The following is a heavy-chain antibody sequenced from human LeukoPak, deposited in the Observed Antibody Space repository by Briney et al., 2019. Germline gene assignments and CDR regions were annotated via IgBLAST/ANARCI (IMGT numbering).Heavy chain of an antibody. CDR1: GFTFSSYW. Sequence: PGGSLRLSCAASGFTFSSYWMSWVRQAPGKGLEWVGRIKSKTDGGTTDYAAPVKGRFTISRDDSKNTLYLQMNSLKTEDTAVYYCTTANYYYDSSGYYYSVDYWGQGTLVTVSS. CDR2: IKSKTDGGTT. CDR3: TTANYYYDSSGYYYSVDY. V-gene: IGHV3-15*01. D-gene: IGHD3-22*01. J-gene: IGHJ4*02.